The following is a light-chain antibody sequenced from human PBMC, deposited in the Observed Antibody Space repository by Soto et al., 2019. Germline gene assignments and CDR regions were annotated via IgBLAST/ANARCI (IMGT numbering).Light chain of an antibody. J-gene: IGLJ2*01. V-gene: IGLV2-11*01. Sequence: QSALTQPRSVSGYPGQSVTISCTGTRSDVGGYNYVSWYQQHPGKAPKLMIYAVSKRPSGVPDRFSGSKSGNTASLTLSGLQAEYDADYYCCSYAGSYTFAVVFGGGTKVTVL. CDR3: CSYAGSYTFAVV. CDR1: RSDVGGYNY. CDR2: AVS.